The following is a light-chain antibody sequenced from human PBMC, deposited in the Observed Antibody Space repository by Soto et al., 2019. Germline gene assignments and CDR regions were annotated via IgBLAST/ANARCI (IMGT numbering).Light chain of an antibody. Sequence: DIQMTQSPSTLSASVGDRVTITCRASQTISNWLAWYQQKPGKAPSLLIYDASNLKSGVPSRFSGSGSGTEFTLTISSLQPDDFGVYFCQQYSALPMTFGQGTRLEIK. CDR3: QQYSALPMT. V-gene: IGKV1-5*01. J-gene: IGKJ5*01. CDR1: QTISNW. CDR2: DAS.